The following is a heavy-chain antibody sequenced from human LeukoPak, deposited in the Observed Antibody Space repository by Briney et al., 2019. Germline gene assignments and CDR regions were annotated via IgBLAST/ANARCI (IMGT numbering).Heavy chain of an antibody. V-gene: IGHV3-48*04. CDR1: GFTFSSYS. Sequence: GGSLRLSCVASGFTFSSYSMNWIRQAPGKGPEWVAYINYTSSTTYYADSVKGRFTISRDDAKNSLYLQMNSLRADDTAVYYCARHYGSGSPIDYWGQGTLVTVSS. CDR3: ARHYGSGSPIDY. CDR2: INYTSSTT. J-gene: IGHJ4*02. D-gene: IGHD3-10*01.